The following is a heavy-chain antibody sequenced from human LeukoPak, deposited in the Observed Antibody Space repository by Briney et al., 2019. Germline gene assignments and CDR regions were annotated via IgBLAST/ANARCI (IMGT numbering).Heavy chain of an antibody. D-gene: IGHD6-19*01. V-gene: IGHV1-2*02. CDR3: ARVTAVAGINLDY. J-gene: IGHJ4*02. CDR1: GYTFTGYY. CDR2: INPNSGGT. Sequence: ASVKVSCEASGYTFTGYYMHWVRQAPGQGLEWMGWINPNSGGTNYAQKFQGRVTMTRDTSISTAYMELSRLRSDDTAVYYCARVTAVAGINLDYWGQGTLVTVSS.